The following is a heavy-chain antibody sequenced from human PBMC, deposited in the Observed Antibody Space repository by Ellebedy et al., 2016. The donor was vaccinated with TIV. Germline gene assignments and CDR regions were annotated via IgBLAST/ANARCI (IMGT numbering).Heavy chain of an antibody. CDR3: ARGRGGSTGSDYFDY. Sequence: PGGSLRLSCAASGFIFSSYTLNWVRQAPGKGLEWVSSISTSSSYIYYADSVKGRFTISRDNSKNTLYLQMNSLRGEDTAVYYCARGRGGSTGSDYFDYWGQGTLVTVSS. CDR1: GFIFSSYT. V-gene: IGHV3-21*01. CDR2: ISTSSSYI. J-gene: IGHJ4*02. D-gene: IGHD2-2*01.